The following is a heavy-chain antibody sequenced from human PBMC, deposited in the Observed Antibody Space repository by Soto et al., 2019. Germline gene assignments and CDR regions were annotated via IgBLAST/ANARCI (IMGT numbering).Heavy chain of an antibody. CDR2: IDARSNYI. Sequence: EVQLVESGGGLVKPGGSLRVSCEASGFRFNSYSMNWVRQAPQMGLEWVSLIDARSNYIYYADSVKGRFTISRDNARNSLYLQMDSLRVEDTAVYYCVSENEMAGATSAFEYWGQGTPVTVSS. D-gene: IGHD1-26*01. CDR3: VSENEMAGATSAFEY. V-gene: IGHV3-21*02. CDR1: GFRFNSYS. J-gene: IGHJ4*02.